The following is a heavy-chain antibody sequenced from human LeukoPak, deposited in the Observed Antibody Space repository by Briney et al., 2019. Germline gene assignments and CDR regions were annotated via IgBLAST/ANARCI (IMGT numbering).Heavy chain of an antibody. J-gene: IGHJ3*02. V-gene: IGHV1-2*02. CDR1: GNTFIDNY. D-gene: IGHD4-23*01. Sequence: GASLKVSCKASGNTFIDNYIHWVRQAPGQGLEWMGWINPNSGGTNYALKFRGRVTMTRDTSISTASIELSRLISDDTAVYYCARPQDHGGNVENFNIWGQGTMVTVSS. CDR2: INPNSGGT. CDR3: ARPQDHGGNVENFNI.